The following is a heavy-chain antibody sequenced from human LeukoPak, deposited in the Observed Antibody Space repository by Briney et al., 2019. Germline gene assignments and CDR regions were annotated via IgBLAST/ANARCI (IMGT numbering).Heavy chain of an antibody. CDR3: MTAAGYNFGQY. D-gene: IGHD5-18*01. J-gene: IGHJ4*02. Sequence: GGSLRLSCAASGFTVSSNYMSWVRQAPGKGLEWVSVIYSGGSTYYADSVKGRFTTSRDNSKNTLYLQMNSLRAEDTAIYYCMTAAGYNFGQYWGQGTLVTVSS. CDR2: IYSGGST. V-gene: IGHV3-53*01. CDR1: GFTVSSNY.